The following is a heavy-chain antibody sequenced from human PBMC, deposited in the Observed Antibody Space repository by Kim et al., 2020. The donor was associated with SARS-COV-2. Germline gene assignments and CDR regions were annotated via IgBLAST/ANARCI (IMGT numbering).Heavy chain of an antibody. CDR3: ASGRITMVRGVPLPDY. Sequence: KFQGRVTITRDTSASTAYMELSSLRSEDTAVYYCASGRITMVRGVPLPDYWGQGTLVTVSS. D-gene: IGHD3-10*01. J-gene: IGHJ4*02. V-gene: IGHV1-3*01.